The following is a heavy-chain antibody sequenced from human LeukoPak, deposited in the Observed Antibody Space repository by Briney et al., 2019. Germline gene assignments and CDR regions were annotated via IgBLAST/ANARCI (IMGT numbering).Heavy chain of an antibody. V-gene: IGHV3-7*01. J-gene: IGHJ4*02. CDR2: INQDGSEK. CDR3: ARDGHPFDS. CDR1: GFRFTSYW. Sequence: GGSLRLSCAASGFRFTSYWMSRFRQAPGKGLEWVANINQDGSEKYYGDSVKGRFTISRDNAKNSLYLQMSSLRAEDTAVYFCARDGHPFDSWGQGTLVTVSS.